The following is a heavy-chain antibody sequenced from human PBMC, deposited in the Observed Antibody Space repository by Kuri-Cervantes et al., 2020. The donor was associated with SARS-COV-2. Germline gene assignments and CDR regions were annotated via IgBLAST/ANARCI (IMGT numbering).Heavy chain of an antibody. CDR1: GFTFSSYS. J-gene: IGHJ6*03. V-gene: IGHV3-30*03. CDR2: ISYDGSNK. D-gene: IGHD2-2*01. Sequence: GESLKISCAASGFTFSSYSMNWVRQAPGEGLEWVAVISYDGSNKYYADSVKGRFTISRDNSKNTLYLQMNSLRAEDTAVYYCARDGKYCSSTSCPTLSSGDYYYYYMDVWGKGTTVTVSS. CDR3: ARDGKYCSSTSCPTLSSGDYYYYYMDV.